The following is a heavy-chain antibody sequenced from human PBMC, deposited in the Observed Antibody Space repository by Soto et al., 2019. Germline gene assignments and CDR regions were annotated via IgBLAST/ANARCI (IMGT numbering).Heavy chain of an antibody. V-gene: IGHV4-30-4*01. CDR3: ARENFVGGTFDY. CDR2: IYYSGST. J-gene: IGHJ4*02. Sequence: SETLSLTCTVSGGSISSGDYYWSWIRQPPGKGLEWIGYIYYSGSTYYNPSLKSRVTISVDTSKNQFSLKLSSVTAADTAVYYCARENFVGGTFDYWGQGTLVTVSS. D-gene: IGHD2-15*01. CDR1: GGSISSGDYY.